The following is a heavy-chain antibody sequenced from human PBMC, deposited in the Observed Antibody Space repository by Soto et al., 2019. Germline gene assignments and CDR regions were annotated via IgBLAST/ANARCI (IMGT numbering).Heavy chain of an antibody. J-gene: IGHJ5*02. CDR3: AITTSTVSYWFDP. D-gene: IGHD4-4*01. V-gene: IGHV3-7*03. CDR1: GFSFSGYW. CDR2: IKEDGTEQ. Sequence: PGGSLRLSCAASGFSFSGYWMSWVRQAPGKGPEWVANIKEDGTEQHYVDSVKGRSTISRDNSENSLFLQMNNLRAEDSAIYYCAITTSTVSYWFDPWGPGTQVTVSS.